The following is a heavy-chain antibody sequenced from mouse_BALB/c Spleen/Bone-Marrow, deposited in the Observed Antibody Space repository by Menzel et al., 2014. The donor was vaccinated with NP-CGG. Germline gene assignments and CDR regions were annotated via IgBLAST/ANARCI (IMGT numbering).Heavy chain of an antibody. D-gene: IGHD3-1*01. CDR3: ARFSQLGLLAY. CDR2: IYPGSGST. Sequence: QVQLKESGAELVKPGTSVKLSCKASGYNFTSYWINWVKLRPGQGLEWIGDIYPGSGSTNYNEKFKSKATLTVDTSSSTAYMQLSSLASEDSALYYCARFSQLGLLAYWGQGTLVTVPA. J-gene: IGHJ3*01. V-gene: IGHV1-55*01. CDR1: GYNFTSYW.